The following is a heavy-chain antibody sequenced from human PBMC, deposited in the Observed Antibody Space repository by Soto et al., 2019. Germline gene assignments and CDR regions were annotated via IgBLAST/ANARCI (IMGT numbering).Heavy chain of an antibody. J-gene: IGHJ4*02. D-gene: IGHD6-6*01. CDR1: GYTFTNYG. Sequence: ASVKVSCKASGYTFTNYGISWVRQAPGQGLEWMGWISAYKGNTNYAQKFQGRVTMTTDTFTSTAYMELRSLRTDDTAVYYCASRSGQLPYYFDYWGQGTLVTVSS. V-gene: IGHV1-18*01. CDR3: ASRSGQLPYYFDY. CDR2: ISAYKGNT.